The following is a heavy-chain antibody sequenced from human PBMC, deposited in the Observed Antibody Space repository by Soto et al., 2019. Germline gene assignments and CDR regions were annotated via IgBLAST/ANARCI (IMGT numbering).Heavy chain of an antibody. CDR2: ISSSGSTI. Sequence: PGGSLRLSCEASGFTFSSYEMNWVRQAPGKGLEWVSYISSSGSTIYYADSVKGRFTISRDNAKNSLYLQMNSLRAEDTAVYYCARDHKGGYYYYGMDVWGQGTTVTVSS. CDR1: GFTFSSYE. J-gene: IGHJ6*02. V-gene: IGHV3-48*03. CDR3: ARDHKGGYYYYGMDV.